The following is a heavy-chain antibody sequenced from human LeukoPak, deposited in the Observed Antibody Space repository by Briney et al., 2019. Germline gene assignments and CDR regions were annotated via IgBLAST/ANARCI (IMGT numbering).Heavy chain of an antibody. CDR2: IYSGGST. D-gene: IGHD1-26*01. CDR3: ASELPPSSDAFDI. CDR1: GFTVSSNY. J-gene: IGHJ3*02. V-gene: IGHV3-53*01. Sequence: GGSLRLSCAASGFTVSSNYMSWVRQAPGKGLEWVSVIYSGGSTYYADSVKGRFTISRDNSKNTLYLQMNSLRAEDTAVYYCASELPPSSDAFDIWGQGTMVTVSS.